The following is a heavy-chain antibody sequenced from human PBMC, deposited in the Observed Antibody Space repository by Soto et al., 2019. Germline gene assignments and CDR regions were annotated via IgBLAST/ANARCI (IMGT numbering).Heavy chain of an antibody. CDR3: ARIRDGGYYSYGMDV. Sequence: QVTLKESGPVLVKPTETLTLTCTVSGFSLSNARMGVSWIRQPPGKALEWLAHIFSNDEKSYSTSLKSRLTISKDTSKSQVVLTMTNLDPVDTATYYCARIRDGGYYSYGMDVWGQGTTVTVSS. J-gene: IGHJ6*02. V-gene: IGHV2-26*01. CDR2: IFSNDEK. CDR1: GFSLSNARMG.